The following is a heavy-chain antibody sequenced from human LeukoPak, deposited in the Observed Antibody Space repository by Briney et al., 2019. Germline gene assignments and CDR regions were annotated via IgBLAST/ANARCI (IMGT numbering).Heavy chain of an antibody. Sequence: ASVKVSCKASGYTFTGYYMHWVRQAPGQGLEWMGWINLNSGGTNYAQKFQGRVTMTRDTSISTAYMELSRLRSDDTAVYYCARLCCSSTSWYNWFDPWGQGTLVTVSS. J-gene: IGHJ5*02. V-gene: IGHV1-2*02. CDR2: INLNSGGT. CDR1: GYTFTGYY. CDR3: ARLCCSSTSWYNWFDP. D-gene: IGHD2-2*01.